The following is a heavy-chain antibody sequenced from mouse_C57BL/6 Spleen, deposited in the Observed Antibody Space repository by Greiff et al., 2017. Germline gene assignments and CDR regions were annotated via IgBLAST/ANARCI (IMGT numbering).Heavy chain of an antibody. J-gene: IGHJ1*03. CDR3: AREGEIYYDYGYFDV. CDR2: INPNNGGT. V-gene: IGHV1-26*01. Sequence: VQLQQSGPELVKPGASAKISCKASGYTFTDYYMNWVKQSHGKSLEWIGDINPNNGGTSFNQKFKGKATLTVDKSSSTAYMELRSLTSEDSAVYYCAREGEIYYDYGYFDVWGTGTTVTVSS. D-gene: IGHD2-4*01. CDR1: GYTFTDYY.